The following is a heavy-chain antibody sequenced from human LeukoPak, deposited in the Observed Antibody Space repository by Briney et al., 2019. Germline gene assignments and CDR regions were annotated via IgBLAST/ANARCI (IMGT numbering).Heavy chain of an antibody. CDR2: ISAYNGNT. J-gene: IGHJ6*03. V-gene: IGHV1-18*01. Sequence: GSSVTVSCKASGGTFGSYAISWVRQAPGQGLEWMGWISAYNGNTNYAQKLQGRVTMTTDTSTSTAYMELRSLRSDDTAVYYCARSGYYTSDYYYYMDVWGKGTTVTVSS. D-gene: IGHD3-3*01. CDR3: ARSGYYTSDYYYYMDV. CDR1: GGTFGSYA.